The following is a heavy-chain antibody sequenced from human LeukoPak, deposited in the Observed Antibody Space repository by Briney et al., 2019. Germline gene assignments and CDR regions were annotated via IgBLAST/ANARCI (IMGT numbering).Heavy chain of an antibody. CDR3: ALPIAAAGRFDY. Sequence: EASVKVSCKASGYTFTGYYMHWVRQAPGQGLEWMGWINPNSGGTNYAQKFQGRVTMTRDTSTSTVYMELSSLRSEDTAVYYCALPIAAAGRFDYWGQGTLVTVSS. D-gene: IGHD6-13*01. V-gene: IGHV1-2*02. CDR1: GYTFTGYY. J-gene: IGHJ4*02. CDR2: INPNSGGT.